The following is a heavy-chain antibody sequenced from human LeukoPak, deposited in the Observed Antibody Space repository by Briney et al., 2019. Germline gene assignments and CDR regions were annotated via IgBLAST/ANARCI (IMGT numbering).Heavy chain of an antibody. V-gene: IGHV4-61*01. J-gene: IGHJ4*02. CDR3: ATGAVAGTSYFDY. D-gene: IGHD6-19*01. Sequence: SETLSLTCTVSGGSVSSGSYYWSWIRQPPGKGLEWIGYIYYSGSTNYNPSLKSRVTISVDTSKNQFSLKLSSVTAADTAVYYCATGAVAGTSYFDYWGQGTLVTVSS. CDR1: GGSVSSGSYY. CDR2: IYYSGST.